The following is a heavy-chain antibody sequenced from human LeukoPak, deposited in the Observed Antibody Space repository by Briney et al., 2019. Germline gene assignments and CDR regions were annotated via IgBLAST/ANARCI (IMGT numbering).Heavy chain of an antibody. CDR1: GGSISSYY. J-gene: IGHJ3*02. Sequence: PSETLSLTCTVSGGSISSYYWSWIRQPPGKGLEWIGYIYYSGSTNYNPSLKSRVTISVDTSKNQFSLKLSSVTAADTAVYYCARDHRLGIDVFDIWGQETMVTVSS. CDR3: ARDHRLGIDVFDI. CDR2: IYYSGST. V-gene: IGHV4-59*01. D-gene: IGHD7-27*01.